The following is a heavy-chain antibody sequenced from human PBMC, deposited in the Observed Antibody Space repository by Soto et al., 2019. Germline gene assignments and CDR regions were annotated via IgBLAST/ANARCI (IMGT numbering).Heavy chain of an antibody. CDR1: GFTFSSYG. CDR2: IWYDGSNK. D-gene: IGHD3-16*02. Sequence: QVQLVESGGGVVQPGRSLRLSCAASGFTFSSYGMHWVRQAPGKGLEWVAVIWYDGSNKYYADSVKGRFTISRDNSKNTLYLQMNSLRAEDTAVYYCARGDYVWGSYRYQEYFQHWGQGTLVTVSS. J-gene: IGHJ1*01. CDR3: ARGDYVWGSYRYQEYFQH. V-gene: IGHV3-33*01.